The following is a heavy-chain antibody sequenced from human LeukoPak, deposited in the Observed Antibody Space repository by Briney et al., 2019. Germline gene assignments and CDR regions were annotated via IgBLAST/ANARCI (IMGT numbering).Heavy chain of an antibody. D-gene: IGHD3-22*01. Sequence: GGSLRLSCAASGFTFSSNGMSWVRKAPGKGLEWVSSISGSGDKTYYADSVKGRFTISRDNSKSTMYLQMNSLRAEDSAVYHCAKTNGYYDLWGQGTLVIVSS. V-gene: IGHV3-23*01. CDR2: ISGSGDKT. CDR1: GFTFSSNG. CDR3: AKTNGYYDL. J-gene: IGHJ4*02.